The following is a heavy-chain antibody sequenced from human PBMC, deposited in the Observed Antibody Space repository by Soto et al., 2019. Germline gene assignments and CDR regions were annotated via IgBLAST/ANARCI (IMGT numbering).Heavy chain of an antibody. CDR3: ARAPPYCSSTSCPGTFDI. Sequence: GGSLRLSCAASEFAVSSSYMTWVCQAPGKGLEWVSVIYSGGSTYYADSVRGRFTISRDNSKNTLYLQMNSLRAEDTAVYYCARAPPYCSSTSCPGTFDIWGQGTMVTVSS. V-gene: IGHV3-53*01. J-gene: IGHJ3*02. D-gene: IGHD2-2*01. CDR1: EFAVSSSY. CDR2: IYSGGST.